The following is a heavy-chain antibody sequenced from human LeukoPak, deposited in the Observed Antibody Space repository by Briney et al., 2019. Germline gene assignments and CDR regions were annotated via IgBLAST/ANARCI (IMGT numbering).Heavy chain of an antibody. Sequence: GASVKVSCKASGYTFTGHYMHWVRQAPGQGLERMGWIYPNSGGTNYAQKFQGRVTMTRDTSISTAYMELSRLRSDDTAVYYCARVVGYGDYPFDYWGQGTLVTVSS. CDR1: GYTFTGHY. J-gene: IGHJ4*02. D-gene: IGHD4-17*01. CDR3: ARVVGYGDYPFDY. V-gene: IGHV1-2*02. CDR2: IYPNSGGT.